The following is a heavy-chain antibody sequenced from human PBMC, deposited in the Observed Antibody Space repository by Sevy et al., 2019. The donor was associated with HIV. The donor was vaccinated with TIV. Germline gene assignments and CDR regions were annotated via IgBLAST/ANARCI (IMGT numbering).Heavy chain of an antibody. CDR3: ARDRADCSSTSCYNSREPYYYGMDV. D-gene: IGHD2-2*02. CDR1: GFTFSDYY. V-gene: IGHV3-11*01. J-gene: IGHJ6*02. CDR2: ISSSGSTI. Sequence: GGSLRLSCAASGFTFSDYYMSWIRQAPGKGLEWVSYISSSGSTIYYADSVKGRFTISRDNAKNSLYLQMKSLRAEDTAVYYCARDRADCSSTSCYNSREPYYYGMDVWGQGTTVTVSS.